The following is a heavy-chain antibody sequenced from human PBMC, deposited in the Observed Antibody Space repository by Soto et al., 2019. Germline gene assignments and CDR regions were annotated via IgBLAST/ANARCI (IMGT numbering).Heavy chain of an antibody. V-gene: IGHV4-59*01. CDR1: GGSISSYY. CDR2: IYYSGST. CDR3: ARKDYYYYYMDV. J-gene: IGHJ6*03. Sequence: SETLSLTCTVSGGSISSYYWSWIRQPPGKGLEWIGYIYYSGSTNYNPSLKSRVTISVDTSKNQFSLKLSSVTAADTAVYYCARKDYYYYYMDVWGKGTTVTVSS.